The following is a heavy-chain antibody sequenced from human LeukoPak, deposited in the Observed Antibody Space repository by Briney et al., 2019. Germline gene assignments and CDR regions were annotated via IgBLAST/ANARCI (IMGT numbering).Heavy chain of an antibody. CDR3: ALSNEAFDSAGYFDY. CDR1: GYTFTNYW. Sequence: GESLKISCKGSGYTFTNYWVGWVRQMPGKGLEWMGTIYPNNSDSRYNPSFRGQVTISVDRSITTAYLLWKSLKASDTAIYYCALSNEAFDSAGYFDYWGQGTMVTVSS. V-gene: IGHV5-51*01. D-gene: IGHD3-22*01. J-gene: IGHJ4*02. CDR2: IYPNNSDS.